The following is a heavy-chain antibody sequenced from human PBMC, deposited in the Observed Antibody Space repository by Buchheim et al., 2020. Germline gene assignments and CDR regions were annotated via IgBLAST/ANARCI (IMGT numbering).Heavy chain of an antibody. CDR2: ISSSGSTI. J-gene: IGHJ4*02. D-gene: IGHD3-10*01. CDR3: ARDLERVDYYGSGSYSKFDY. Sequence: EVQLLESGGGLVQPGMSPRLSCAASGFTFSNYAMSWVRQAPGKGLEWVSYISSSGSTIYYADSVKGRFTISRDNAKNSLYLQMNSLRAEDTAVYYCARDLERVDYYGSGSYSKFDYWGQGTL. V-gene: IGHV3-48*03. CDR1: GFTFSNYA.